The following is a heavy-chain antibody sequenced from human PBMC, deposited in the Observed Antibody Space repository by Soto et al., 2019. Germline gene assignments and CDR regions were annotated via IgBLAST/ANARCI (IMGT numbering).Heavy chain of an antibody. CDR2: MNPNSGNT. CDR1: GYTFTSYD. CDR3: ARDRRPNTYCSSTSCYPRFDI. Sequence: ASVKVSCKASGYTFTSYDINWVRQATGQGLEWMGWMNPNSGNTGYAQKFQGRVTMTRNTSISTAYMELSSLRSEDTAVYYCARDRRPNTYCSSTSCYPRFDIWGQGTMVTVSS. D-gene: IGHD2-2*01. J-gene: IGHJ3*02. V-gene: IGHV1-8*01.